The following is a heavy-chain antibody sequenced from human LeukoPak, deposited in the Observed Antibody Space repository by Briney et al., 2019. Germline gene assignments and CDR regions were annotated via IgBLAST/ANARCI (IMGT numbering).Heavy chain of an antibody. CDR1: GGSISSNNYY. J-gene: IGHJ4*02. V-gene: IGHV4-39*07. D-gene: IGHD3-22*01. CDR3: AKGNPYYDY. CDR2: IYTTGST. Sequence: SETLSLTCTVSGGSISSNNYYWGWIRQPPGKGLEWIGNIYTTGSTYYSPSLKSRVIISLDTSENQFSLTLSSLTAADTAVYYCAKGNPYYDYWGQGTLVTVSS.